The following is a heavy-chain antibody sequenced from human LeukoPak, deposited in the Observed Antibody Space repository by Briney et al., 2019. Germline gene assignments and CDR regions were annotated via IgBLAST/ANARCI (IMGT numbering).Heavy chain of an antibody. CDR3: ASDYYYDSSGYQYNDAFDI. V-gene: IGHV3-7*01. D-gene: IGHD3-22*01. CDR2: IKQDGSEK. CDR1: GFSVGYYA. Sequence: GGSLRLSCVVSGFSVGYYATAWVRQAPGKGLEWVANIKQDGSEKYYVDSVKGRFTISRDNAKNSLYLQMNSLRAEDTAVYYCASDYYYDSSGYQYNDAFDIWGQGTMVTVSS. J-gene: IGHJ3*02.